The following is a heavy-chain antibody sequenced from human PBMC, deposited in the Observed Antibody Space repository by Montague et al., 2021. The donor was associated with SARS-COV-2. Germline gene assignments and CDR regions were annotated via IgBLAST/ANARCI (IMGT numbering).Heavy chain of an antibody. V-gene: IGHV2-70*04. CDR3: ARSCYDILTGYYNPFDH. J-gene: IGHJ4*02. D-gene: IGHD3-9*01. CDR2: XDWDDDK. CDR1: GFSLSTSGMR. Sequence: PALVKPTQTLTLTCTFSGFSLSTSGMRASWIRQPPGKALEWLARXDWDDDKFHSTSLKNRLTITKDTSKNQVVLTMTNMDPVDTATYYCARSCYDILTGYYNPFDHWGQGTLVTVSS.